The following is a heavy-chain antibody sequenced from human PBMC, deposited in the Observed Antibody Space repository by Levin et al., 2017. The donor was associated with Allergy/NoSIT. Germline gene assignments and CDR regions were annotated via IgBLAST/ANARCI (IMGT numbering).Heavy chain of an antibody. CDR2: ISESSSHI. J-gene: IGHJ4*02. Sequence: GGSLRLSCAASGFTFNTYSMNWVRQAPGKGLEWITYISESSSHIYYAGSVRGRFTISRDSVNKSLYLHMSSLRAEDTAIYYCARDSGPYLRSSARDYWGQGTLVTVSS. CDR1: GFTFNTYS. CDR3: ARDSGPYLRSSARDY. D-gene: IGHD6-6*01. V-gene: IGHV3-21*01.